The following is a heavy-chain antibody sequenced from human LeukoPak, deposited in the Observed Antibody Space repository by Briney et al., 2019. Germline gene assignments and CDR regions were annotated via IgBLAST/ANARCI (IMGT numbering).Heavy chain of an antibody. Sequence: PGGSLRLSCAASGFSFSSYGMHWVRQAPGKGLEWVAFIRFDGSNKYYVDSVKGRFTISRDNAKNSLYLQMNSLRAEDTAVYYCARDGLGYSGYEYYYYYGMDVWGQGTTVTVSS. D-gene: IGHD5-12*01. CDR3: ARDGLGYSGYEYYYYYGMDV. CDR2: IRFDGSNK. CDR1: GFSFSSYG. V-gene: IGHV3-30*02. J-gene: IGHJ6*02.